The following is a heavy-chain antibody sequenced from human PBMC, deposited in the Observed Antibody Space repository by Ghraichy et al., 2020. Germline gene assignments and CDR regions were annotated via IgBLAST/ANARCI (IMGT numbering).Heavy chain of an antibody. D-gene: IGHD3-22*01. V-gene: IGHV3-53*01. J-gene: IGHJ4*02. CDR2: IYSGGST. CDR3: ARTRVIVGLHFDY. Sequence: GGSLRLSCAASGFTVSSNYMSWVRQAPGKGLEWVSVIYSGGSTYYADSVKGRFTISRDNSKNTLYLQMNSLRAEDTAVYYCARTRVIVGLHFDYWGQGTLVTVSS. CDR1: GFTVSSNY.